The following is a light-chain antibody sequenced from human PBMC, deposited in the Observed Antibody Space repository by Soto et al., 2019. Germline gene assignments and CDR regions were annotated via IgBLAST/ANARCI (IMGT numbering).Light chain of an antibody. CDR2: WAS. CDR1: QSVLYSSNNKNY. Sequence: DIVMTQSPDSLAVSLGERATINCKSSQSVLYSSNNKNYLAWYQQKPGQPPKLLIYWASTRESGVPDRFSGSGSGTDVTLTISSLQAEDVAVYYCQQYFGTPPTFGQGTKVEIK. CDR3: QQYFGTPPT. V-gene: IGKV4-1*01. J-gene: IGKJ1*01.